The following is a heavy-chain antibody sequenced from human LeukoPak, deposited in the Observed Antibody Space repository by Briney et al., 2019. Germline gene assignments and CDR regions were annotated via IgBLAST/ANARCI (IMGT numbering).Heavy chain of an antibody. CDR1: GFTFSSYA. D-gene: IGHD6-19*01. CDR2: ISGSGSST. J-gene: IGHJ6*02. CDR3: AKSAGYSSGWYGYYYYGMDV. V-gene: IGHV3-23*01. Sequence: GGSLRLSCAASGFTFSSYAMSWVRQAPGKGLEWVSAISGSGSSTYYADSVKGRFTISRDNSKNTLYLQMNSLRAEDTAVYYCAKSAGYSSGWYGYYYYGMDVWGQGTTVTVSS.